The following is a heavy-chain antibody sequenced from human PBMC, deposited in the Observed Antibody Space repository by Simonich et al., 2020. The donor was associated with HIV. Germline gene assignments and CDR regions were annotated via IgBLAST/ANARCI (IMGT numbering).Heavy chain of an antibody. CDR2: IYYSGST. CDR1: GCSISSIRYY. V-gene: IGHV4-39*01. J-gene: IGHJ4*02. D-gene: IGHD1-7*01. Sequence: QLQLQESGPGLVKPSETLSLTCTVSGCSISSIRYYLGWIRPPPGKGLEWIGSIYYSGSTYYNPSLRSRVTISVDTSKNQFSLKLGSVTAADTAVYDCASITGTTFRVSYWGQGTLVTVSS. CDR3: ASITGTTFRVSY.